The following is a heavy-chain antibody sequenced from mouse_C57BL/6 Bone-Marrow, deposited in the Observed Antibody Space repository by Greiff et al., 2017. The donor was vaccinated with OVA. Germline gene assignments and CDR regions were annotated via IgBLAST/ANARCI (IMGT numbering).Heavy chain of an antibody. CDR2: IYPGGGAT. CDR3: ARSFTTVVGTNAY. Sequence: VQLQQSGPELVKPGASVKISCKASGYAFSSSWMNWVKQRPGKGLEWIGRIYPGGGATNYNGKVKGRATLTADKSSSTAYMQLSSLTSEDSAVYYCARSFTTVVGTNAYWGQGTLVTVSA. D-gene: IGHD1-1*01. V-gene: IGHV1-82*01. J-gene: IGHJ3*01. CDR1: GYAFSSSW.